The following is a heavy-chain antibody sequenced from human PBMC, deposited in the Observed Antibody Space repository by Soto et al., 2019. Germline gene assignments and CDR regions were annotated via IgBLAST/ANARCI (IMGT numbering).Heavy chain of an antibody. CDR3: ATRRSSGYWNAFDI. V-gene: IGHV3-23*01. CDR2: ISGSGGST. J-gene: IGHJ3*02. D-gene: IGHD3-22*01. CDR1: GFTFSSYA. Sequence: GGSLRLSCAASGFTFSSYAMSWVRQAPGKGLEWVSAISGSGGSTYYADSVKGRFTISRDNSKNTLYLQMNSLRAEDTAMYYCATRRSSGYWNAFDIWGQGTMVTVSS.